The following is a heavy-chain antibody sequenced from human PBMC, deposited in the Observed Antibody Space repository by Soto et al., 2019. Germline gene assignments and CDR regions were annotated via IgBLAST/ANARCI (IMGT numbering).Heavy chain of an antibody. CDR1: GYTFTSYG. J-gene: IGHJ4*02. D-gene: IGHD6-19*01. CDR3: ARGSGIAVAGTRNFDY. V-gene: IGHV1-18*01. CDR2: ISAYNGNT. Sequence: ASVKVSCKASGYTFTSYGISWVRQAPGQGLEWMGWISAYNGNTNYAQKLQGRVTMTTDTSTSTAYMELRSLRSDDTAVYYCARGSGIAVAGTRNFDYWGQGTLVTVSS.